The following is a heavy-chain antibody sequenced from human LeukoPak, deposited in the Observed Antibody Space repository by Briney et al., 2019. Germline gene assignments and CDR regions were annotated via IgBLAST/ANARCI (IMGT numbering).Heavy chain of an antibody. J-gene: IGHJ4*02. Sequence: ASVKVSCKASGYTFTSYGISWVRQAPGQGLEWMGWISAYNGNTNYVQKLQGRVTMTTDTSTSTAYMELRSLRSDDTAVYYCARGSSSWGPGHLSGRLFYDYWGQGTLVTVSS. CDR1: GYTFTSYG. D-gene: IGHD6-13*01. V-gene: IGHV1-18*01. CDR3: ARGSSSWGPGHLSGRLFYDY. CDR2: ISAYNGNT.